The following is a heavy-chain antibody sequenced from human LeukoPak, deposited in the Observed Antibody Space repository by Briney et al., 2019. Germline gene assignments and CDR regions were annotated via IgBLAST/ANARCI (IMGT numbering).Heavy chain of an antibody. Sequence: ASVKVSCKASGYTFTSYYMHWVRQAPGQGLEWMGMIHPTGGSTNYAQRFQGRVTMARDTSTSTVYMELSSLRSEDTAVYYCARYYDPIYGLDVWGQGTTVTVSS. CDR2: IHPTGGST. CDR1: GYTFTSYY. CDR3: ARYYDPIYGLDV. D-gene: IGHD3-22*01. V-gene: IGHV1-46*01. J-gene: IGHJ6*02.